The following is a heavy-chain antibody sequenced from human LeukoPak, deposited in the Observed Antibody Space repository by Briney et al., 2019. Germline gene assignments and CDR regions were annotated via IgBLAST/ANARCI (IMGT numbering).Heavy chain of an antibody. CDR1: GGSISSGNYY. CDR3: ARGVGKRNDY. D-gene: IGHD2-2*01. J-gene: IGHJ4*02. Sequence: SETLSLTCTVSGGSISSGNYYWSWIRQPAGKGLEWIGRIFTSGNTNYNPSLKSRVTISVDKSKNQFSLKLSSVTAADTAVYYCARGVGKRNDYWGQGTLVTVSS. CDR2: IFTSGNT. V-gene: IGHV4-61*02.